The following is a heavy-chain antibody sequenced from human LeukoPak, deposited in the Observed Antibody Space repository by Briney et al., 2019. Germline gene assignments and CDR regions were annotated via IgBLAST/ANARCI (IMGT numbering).Heavy chain of an antibody. D-gene: IGHD3-9*01. J-gene: IGHJ4*02. V-gene: IGHV1-69*06. CDR1: GGTFSSYA. CDR3: AITLRYFDWLLSYIDY. Sequence: SVKVSCKASGGTFSSYAISWVRQAPGQGLEWMGGIIPIFGTANYAQKFQGRVTVTADKSTSTAYMELSSLRSEDTAVYYCAITLRYFDWLLSYIDYWGQGTLVTASS. CDR2: IIPIFGTA.